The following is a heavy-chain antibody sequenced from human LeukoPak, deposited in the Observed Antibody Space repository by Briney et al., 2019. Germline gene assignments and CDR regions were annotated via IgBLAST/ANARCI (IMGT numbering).Heavy chain of an antibody. J-gene: IGHJ4*02. CDR1: GFTFSTYG. CDR2: ISDYGKRT. CDR3: AKRVPYSSSTVYFDS. V-gene: IGHV3-23*01. Sequence: GGSLRLSCAASGFTFSTYGMNWVRESPGKGLEWVSSISDYGKRTSYTDSVKGRFTISRDNSKNTLYMQMNSLRAEDTAVYYCAKRVPYSSSTVYFDSWGQGTLVVVSS. D-gene: IGHD6-6*01.